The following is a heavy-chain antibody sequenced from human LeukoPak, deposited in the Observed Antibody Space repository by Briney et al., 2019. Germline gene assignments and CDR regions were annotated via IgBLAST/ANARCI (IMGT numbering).Heavy chain of an antibody. CDR1: GFTVSSNY. Sequence: PAGSLRLSCAASGFTVSSNYMSWVRQAPGKGLEWVSLIYSGGSTYYADSVNGRFTISRDNYKSTLYLQMNSLRAEDTAVYYCASGSSRWYYFDYWGQGTLVTVSS. V-gene: IGHV3-53*01. CDR2: IYSGGST. J-gene: IGHJ4*02. D-gene: IGHD6-19*01. CDR3: ASGSSRWYYFDY.